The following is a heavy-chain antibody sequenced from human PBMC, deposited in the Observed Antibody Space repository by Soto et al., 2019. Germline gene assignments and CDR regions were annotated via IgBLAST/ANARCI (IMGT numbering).Heavy chain of an antibody. J-gene: IGHJ4*02. CDR3: AKGISYDFWSGYYSVY. CDR2: ISGSGGST. Sequence: GGSLRLSCAASGFTFSSYAMSWVRQAPGKGLEWVSAISGSGGSTYYADSVKGRFTISRDNSKNTLYLQMNSLRAEDTAVYYCAKGISYDFWSGYYSVYWGQGTLVTVSS. CDR1: GFTFSSYA. V-gene: IGHV3-23*01. D-gene: IGHD3-3*01.